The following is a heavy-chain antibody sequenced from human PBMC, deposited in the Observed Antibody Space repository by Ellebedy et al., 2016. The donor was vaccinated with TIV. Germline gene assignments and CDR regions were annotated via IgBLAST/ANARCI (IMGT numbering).Heavy chain of an antibody. J-gene: IGHJ4*02. CDR3: AKEGLRFLEWLDY. V-gene: IGHV3-23*01. CDR2: ISGSGGST. CDR1: GFTFSSYA. D-gene: IGHD3-3*01. Sequence: GESLKISXAASGFTFSSYAMSWVRQAPGKGLEWVSAISGSGGSTYYADSVKDRFTIPRDNSKNTLYLQMNSLRAEDTAVYYCAKEGLRFLEWLDYWGQGTLVTVSS.